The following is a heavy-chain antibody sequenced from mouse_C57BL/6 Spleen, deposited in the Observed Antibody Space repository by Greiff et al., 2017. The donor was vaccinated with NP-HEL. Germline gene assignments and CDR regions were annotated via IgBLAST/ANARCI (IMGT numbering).Heavy chain of an antibody. D-gene: IGHD4-1*01. CDR2: IDPSDSYT. CDR3: ASGRSYFDD. V-gene: IGHV1-69*01. Sequence: QVQLQQPGAELVMPGASVKLSCKASGYTFTSYWMHWVKQRPGQGLEWIGEIDPSDSYTNYNQKFKGKSTLTVDKSSSTAYMQLSSLTSEDSAVYYCASGRSYFDDWGQGTTLTVSS. CDR1: GYTFTSYW. J-gene: IGHJ2*01.